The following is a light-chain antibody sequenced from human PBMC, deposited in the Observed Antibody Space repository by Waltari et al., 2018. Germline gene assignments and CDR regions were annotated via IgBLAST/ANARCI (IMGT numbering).Light chain of an antibody. CDR2: DVN. J-gene: IGLJ3*02. CDR1: SSYLGTYYF. CDR3: LSYTTSYTWL. V-gene: IGLV2-14*03. Sequence: QSALTQPASVSGSPGQSLTISCAGSSSYLGTYYFVTWYQQLPGTVPKLILFDVNKRPSGISARFSGSKSGNTASLTISGLLPEDEADYFCLSYTTSYTWLFGGGTRVTVL.